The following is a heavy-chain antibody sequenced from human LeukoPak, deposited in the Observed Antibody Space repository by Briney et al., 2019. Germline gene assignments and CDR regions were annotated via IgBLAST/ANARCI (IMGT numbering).Heavy chain of an antibody. V-gene: IGHV4-39*01. CDR3: VRRVSGGPFDY. CDR1: GGSISSSGYY. D-gene: IGHD2/OR15-2a*01. Sequence: SETLSLTCTVSGGSISSSGYYWGWIRQPPGKGLEWIGSIYYFGSTYYSPSLKSRVTVFVDTSKNQFSLWLSSVTAADTAVYYCVRRVSGGPFDYWGQGTLVTVSS. J-gene: IGHJ4*02. CDR2: IYYFGST.